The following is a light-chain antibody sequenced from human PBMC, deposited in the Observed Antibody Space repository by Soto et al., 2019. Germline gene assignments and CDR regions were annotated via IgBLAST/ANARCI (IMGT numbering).Light chain of an antibody. CDR3: QQRDVWPLS. CDR1: QPIRND. Sequence: EVVFTQSPAILSLSPGETATLSCRAGQPIRNDLGWYQQRPGQAPRLLIYGASNRATGIPDRFSGSGSGTDFTLTITRLAPEDFAIYYCQQRDVWPLSFGGGTKVDIK. J-gene: IGKJ4*01. V-gene: IGKV3-11*01. CDR2: GAS.